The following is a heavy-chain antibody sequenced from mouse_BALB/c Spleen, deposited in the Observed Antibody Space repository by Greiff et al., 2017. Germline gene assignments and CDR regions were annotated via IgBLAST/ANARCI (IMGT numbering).Heavy chain of an antibody. V-gene: IGHV3-2*02. CDR1: GYSITSDYA. Sequence: EVKLLESGPGLVKPSQSLSLTCTVTGYSITSDYAWNWIRQFPGNKLEWMGYISYSGSTSYNPSLKSRISITRDTSKNQFFLQLNSVTTEDTATYYCARSRGLGFAYWGQGTLVTVSA. CDR2: ISYSGST. J-gene: IGHJ3*01. CDR3: ARSRGLGFAY.